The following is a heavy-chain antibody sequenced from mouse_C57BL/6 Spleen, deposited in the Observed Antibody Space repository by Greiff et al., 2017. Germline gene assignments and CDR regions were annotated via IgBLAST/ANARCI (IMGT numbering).Heavy chain of an antibody. Sequence: DVKLVESEGGLVQPGSSMKLSCTASGFTFSDYYMAWVRQVPEKGLEWVANINYDGSSTYYLDSLKSRFIISRDNAKNILYLQMSSLKSEDTATYYCARDLRDYFDYWGQGTTLTVSS. CDR1: GFTFSDYY. J-gene: IGHJ2*01. V-gene: IGHV5-16*01. CDR3: ARDLRDYFDY. CDR2: INYDGSST.